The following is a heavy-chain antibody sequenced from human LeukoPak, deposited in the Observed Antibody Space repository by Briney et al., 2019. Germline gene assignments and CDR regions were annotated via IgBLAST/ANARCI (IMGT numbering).Heavy chain of an antibody. V-gene: IGHV4-34*01. CDR2: INHSGST. CDR1: GGSFSGYH. D-gene: IGHD2-15*01. Sequence: SQTLSLTCAVYGGSFSGYHWSWIRQPPGKGLEWIGEINHSGSTNYNPSLKSRVTISVDTSKNQFSLKLSSVTAADTAVYYCARDQGYCSGGSCYSGWFDPWGQGTLVTVSS. J-gene: IGHJ5*02. CDR3: ARDQGYCSGGSCYSGWFDP.